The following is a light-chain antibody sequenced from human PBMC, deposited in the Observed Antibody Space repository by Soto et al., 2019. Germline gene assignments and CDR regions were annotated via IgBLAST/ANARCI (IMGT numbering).Light chain of an antibody. CDR2: DAS. Sequence: DIQMTQSPSTLSASVGDRVTITCRASQSVSTWLAWYQQKPGKAPNLLIYDASTLESGVPSRFSGSGSGTEFTLTISSLQPDDFVTYYCQQYNSYSRAFGQGTKVEI. V-gene: IGKV1-5*01. CDR3: QQYNSYSRA. J-gene: IGKJ1*01. CDR1: QSVSTW.